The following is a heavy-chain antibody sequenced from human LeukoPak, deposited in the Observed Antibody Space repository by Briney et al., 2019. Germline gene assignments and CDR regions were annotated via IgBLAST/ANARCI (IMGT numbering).Heavy chain of an antibody. D-gene: IGHD2-15*01. CDR1: GGSFSGYY. V-gene: IGHV4-34*01. Sequence: SETLSLTCAVYGGSFSGYYWSWIRQPPGKGLEWIGEINHSGSTNYNPSLKSRVTISVDTSKNQFSLKLSSVTAADTAVYYCARSSWAYYFDYWGXGTLVTVSS. CDR2: INHSGST. J-gene: IGHJ4*02. CDR3: ARSSWAYYFDY.